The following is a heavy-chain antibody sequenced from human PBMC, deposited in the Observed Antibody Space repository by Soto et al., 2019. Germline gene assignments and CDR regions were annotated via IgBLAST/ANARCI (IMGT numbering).Heavy chain of an antibody. V-gene: IGHV4-59*08. Sequence: SETLSLTCTVSGGSISSYYWSWIRQPPGKGLGWIGYIYYSGSTNYNPSLKSRVTISVDTSKNQFSLKLSSVTAADTAVYYCVRTPGDCSGGSCYHGATFDYWGQGTLVTVSS. CDR2: IYYSGST. D-gene: IGHD2-15*01. CDR3: VRTPGDCSGGSCYHGATFDY. CDR1: GGSISSYY. J-gene: IGHJ4*02.